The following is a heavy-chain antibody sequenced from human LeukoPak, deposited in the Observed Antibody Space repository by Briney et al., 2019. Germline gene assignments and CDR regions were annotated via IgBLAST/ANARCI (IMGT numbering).Heavy chain of an antibody. Sequence: PGGSLRLSCVDSGFTFSTDFMHWIRQAPGEGLMWVSQISGDETYTNYADSVKGRFTISRDNAKNTLYLQMNSLRAEDTAIYYCVREDNAFNIWGQGTLVTVSS. CDR3: VREDNAFNI. J-gene: IGHJ3*02. CDR1: GFTFSTDF. V-gene: IGHV3-74*01. CDR2: ISGDETYT.